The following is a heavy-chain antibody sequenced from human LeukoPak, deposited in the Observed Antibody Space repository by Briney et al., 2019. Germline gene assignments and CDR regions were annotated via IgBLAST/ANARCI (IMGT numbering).Heavy chain of an antibody. V-gene: IGHV3-23*01. CDR2: ISGSGGST. Sequence: TGGSLRLSCAASGFTFSSYAVSWVRQAPGKGLEWVSAISGSGGSTYYADSVKGRFTISRDNSKNTLYLQMNSLRAEDTAVYYCAKDSLAVAGLDYWGQGTLVTVSS. D-gene: IGHD6-19*01. CDR1: GFTFSSYA. J-gene: IGHJ4*02. CDR3: AKDSLAVAGLDY.